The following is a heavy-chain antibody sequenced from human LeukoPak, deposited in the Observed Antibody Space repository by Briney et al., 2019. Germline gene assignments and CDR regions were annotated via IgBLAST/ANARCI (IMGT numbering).Heavy chain of an antibody. CDR3: ARGEGGLWFGELLTMRYYYMDV. CDR1: GYTFTGYY. Sequence: GASVKVSCKASGYTFTGYYMHWVRQAPGQGLEWMGWINPNSGGTNYAQKFQGRVTMTRDTSISTAYMELSRLRSDDTAVYYCARGEGGLWFGELLTMRYYYMDVWGKGTTVTISS. CDR2: INPNSGGT. J-gene: IGHJ6*03. D-gene: IGHD3-10*01. V-gene: IGHV1-2*02.